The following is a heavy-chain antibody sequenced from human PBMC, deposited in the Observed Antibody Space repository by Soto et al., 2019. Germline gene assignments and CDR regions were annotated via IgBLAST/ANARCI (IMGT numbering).Heavy chain of an antibody. V-gene: IGHV6-1*01. CDR1: GDSVSSYSAA. CDR2: TDHRSRFFS. J-gene: IGHJ5*02. Sequence: SQTLSLTCAISGDSVSSYSAAWNWIRRSPSGGLEGLGRTDHRSRFFSDYAESVKSRIIINTDTSKNQFSLQLKSVTPEDTAVYHCVRDSYRSSGWFHPWAHGPPVAVSS. D-gene: IGHD3-10*01. CDR3: VRDSYRSSGWFHP.